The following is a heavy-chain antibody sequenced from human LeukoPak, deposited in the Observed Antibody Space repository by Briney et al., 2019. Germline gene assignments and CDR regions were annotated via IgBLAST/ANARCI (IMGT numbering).Heavy chain of an antibody. J-gene: IGHJ3*02. D-gene: IGHD3-22*01. V-gene: IGHV3-23*01. CDR2: ISGSGGST. CDR1: GFTFSSYA. Sequence: GGSLRPSCAAAGFTFSSYAMSWVRKPPGKGLEWVSAISGSGGSTYYAASVKGRFTISRDNSKNTLYLRMNSLRAEDTAVYYCAKAYYDSSGYDAFDIWGQGTMVTVSS. CDR3: AKAYYDSSGYDAFDI.